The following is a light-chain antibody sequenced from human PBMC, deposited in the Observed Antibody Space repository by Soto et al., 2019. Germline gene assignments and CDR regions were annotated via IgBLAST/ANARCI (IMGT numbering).Light chain of an antibody. V-gene: IGLV2-14*01. Sequence: QSALTQPASVSGSPGQSITISCTGTSSDVDAYNYVSWYQQHPGKAPKLMIYEVSNRPSGVSNRFSGSKSGNTASLTISGLQSEDEADYYCSSYTRSNTVVFGGGTQLTVL. CDR3: SSYTRSNTVV. CDR1: SSDVDAYNY. J-gene: IGLJ2*01. CDR2: EVS.